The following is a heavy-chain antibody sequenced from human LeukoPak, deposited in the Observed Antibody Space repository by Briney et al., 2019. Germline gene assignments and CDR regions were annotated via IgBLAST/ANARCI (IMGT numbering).Heavy chain of an antibody. Sequence: PGGSLRLFCEASGFSFSSHWMDWVRQSPGKEMEWLDNMKNDGSEKYFVDSVKGRFNIFRENAKGSLYIQMNNLRADDTAIYYCTRSIVDWGQGILVTVSS. CDR3: TRSIVD. V-gene: IGHV3-7*05. D-gene: IGHD2-21*01. J-gene: IGHJ4*02. CDR2: MKNDGSEK. CDR1: GFSFSSHW.